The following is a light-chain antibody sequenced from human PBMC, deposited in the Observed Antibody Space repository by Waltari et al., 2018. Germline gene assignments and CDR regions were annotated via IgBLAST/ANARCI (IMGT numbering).Light chain of an antibody. J-gene: IGKJ1*01. CDR2: GTS. CDR1: QSIGSY. Sequence: EVVLTQSPGTLSLSPGEGATLSCRASQSIGSYLGWYQQKPGQAPWPLISGTSSRATGIPDRFIGSGSGTDFTLTISSLEPEDFAVYYCQQYASTPPTFGQGTKLE. V-gene: IGKV3-20*01. CDR3: QQYASTPPT.